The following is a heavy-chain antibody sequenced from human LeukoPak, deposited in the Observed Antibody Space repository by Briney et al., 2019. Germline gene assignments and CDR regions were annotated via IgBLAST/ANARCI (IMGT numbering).Heavy chain of an antibody. CDR3: ARLRAHSGRSFDY. V-gene: IGHV3-23*01. CDR1: GFTFINYA. CDR2: ISGSDGRI. J-gene: IGHJ4*02. Sequence: GGSLRLSCEVSGFTFINYAMSWVRQAPGKGLEWVAIISGSDGRIDLADSVKGRFTISRDNSKNTLYLHMNSLRAEDTAVYYGARLRAHSGRSFDYWGQGTLATVSS. D-gene: IGHD1-26*01.